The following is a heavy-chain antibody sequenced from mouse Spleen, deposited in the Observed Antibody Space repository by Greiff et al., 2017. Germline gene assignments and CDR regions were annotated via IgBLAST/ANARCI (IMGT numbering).Heavy chain of an antibody. CDR3: ARHEDTLILFDY. CDR1: GYTFTEYT. V-gene: IGHV1-62-2*01. Sequence: QVQLQQSGAELVKPGASVKLSCKASGYTFTEYTIHWVKQRPGQGLEWIGWIYPGSGSTKYNEKFKDKATLTADKSSSTAYMELSRLTSEDSAVYFCARHEDTLILFDYWGQGTTLTVSS. CDR2: IYPGSGST. J-gene: IGHJ2*01. D-gene: IGHD6-1*01.